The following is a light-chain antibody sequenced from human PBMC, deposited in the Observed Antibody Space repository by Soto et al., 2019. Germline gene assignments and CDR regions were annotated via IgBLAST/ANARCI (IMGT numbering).Light chain of an antibody. CDR1: EDISTW. CDR2: AAS. J-gene: IGKJ5*01. CDR3: QHADSFPLIT. V-gene: IGKV1-12*01. Sequence: DIHITQSPSSVSASVGDRVTITCRSSEDISTWLAWYQQKPGKAPKLLIYAASSLQSGVPSRFSGSGSGTDFTLTISSLQPEDFATYYCQHADSFPLITFGQGTRLEI.